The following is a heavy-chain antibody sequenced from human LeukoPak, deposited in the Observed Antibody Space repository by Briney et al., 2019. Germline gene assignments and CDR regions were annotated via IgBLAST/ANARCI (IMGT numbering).Heavy chain of an antibody. CDR1: GGTFSSYA. CDR2: IIPIFGTA. J-gene: IGHJ5*02. D-gene: IGHD2-2*01. V-gene: IGHV1-69*06. Sequence: SVKVSCKASGGTFSSYAISWARQAPGQGLEWMGGIIPIFGTANYAQKFQGRVTITADKSTSTAYMELSSLRSEDTAVYYCAREEAQDIVVVPAGGWFDPWGQGTLVTVSS. CDR3: AREEAQDIVVVPAGGWFDP.